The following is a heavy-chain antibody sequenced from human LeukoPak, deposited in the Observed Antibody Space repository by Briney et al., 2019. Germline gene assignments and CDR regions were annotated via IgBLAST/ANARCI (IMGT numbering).Heavy chain of an antibody. Sequence: GGSLRLSCTASGFTFGDYAMSWVRQAPGKGLEWVGFIRSKAYGGTTEYAASVKGRLTISRDDSKSIAYLQMNSLKTEDTAVYYCTRVTGYLDYWGQGTLVTVSS. J-gene: IGHJ4*02. CDR2: IRSKAYGGTT. V-gene: IGHV3-49*04. CDR3: TRVTGYLDY. CDR1: GFTFGDYA.